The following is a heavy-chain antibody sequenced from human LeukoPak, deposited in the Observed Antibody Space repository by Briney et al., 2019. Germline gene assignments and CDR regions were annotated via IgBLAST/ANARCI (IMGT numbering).Heavy chain of an antibody. D-gene: IGHD5-24*01. CDR2: ISAYNGNT. V-gene: IGHV1-18*01. J-gene: IGHJ6*02. CDR1: GYTFTSYG. Sequence: ASVKVSCKASGYTFTSYGISWVRQAPGQGLEWIGWISAYNGNTNYAQKLQGRVTMTTDTSTSTAYMELRSLRSDDTAVYYCARDRVEMATMSLGAHYYYGMDVWGQGTTVTVSS. CDR3: ARDRVEMATMSLGAHYYYGMDV.